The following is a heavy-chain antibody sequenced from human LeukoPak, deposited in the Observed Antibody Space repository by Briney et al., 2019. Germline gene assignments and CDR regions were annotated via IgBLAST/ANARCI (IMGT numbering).Heavy chain of an antibody. V-gene: IGHV3-11*06. J-gene: IGHJ6*02. CDR3: ARAEVAVAGYNYYYYGMNV. CDR1: GFTFSDYY. Sequence: GGSLRLFCAASGFTFSDYYMSWIRQAPGKGLEWVSYISSSSSYTNYADSVKGRFTISRDNAKNSLYLQMNSLRAEDTAVYYCARAEVAVAGYNYYYYGMNVWGQGTTVTVSS. D-gene: IGHD6-19*01. CDR2: ISSSSSYT.